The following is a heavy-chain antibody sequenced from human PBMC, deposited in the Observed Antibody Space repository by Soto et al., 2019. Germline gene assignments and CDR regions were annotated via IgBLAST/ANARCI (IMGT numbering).Heavy chain of an antibody. D-gene: IGHD2-2*02. CDR1: GGSISSGGYY. Sequence: SETLSLTCTVSGGSISSGGYYWSWIRQHPGKGLEWIGYIYYSGSTYYKPSLKRRDTISVDTSKNKFSLKMSSVTAADTAVYYCVCFYGYCSSTSCHTNWFDPWGQGTLVTVSS. V-gene: IGHV4-31*03. CDR2: IYYSGST. CDR3: VCFYGYCSSTSCHTNWFDP. J-gene: IGHJ5*02.